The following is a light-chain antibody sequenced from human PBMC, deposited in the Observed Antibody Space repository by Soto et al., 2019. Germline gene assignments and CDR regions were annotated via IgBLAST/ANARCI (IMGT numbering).Light chain of an antibody. CDR2: AAS. CDR1: QSISKY. CDR3: QQSHSTPYS. Sequence: DLQMTQSPSSLSASVGDRVTITCRASQSISKYVSWCQQKPGTAPKLLIYAASSLQSGVPSRFSGSGSGTDFTLTISSLQPEDFATYYCQQSHSTPYSFGQGTKLEIK. J-gene: IGKJ2*01. V-gene: IGKV1-39*01.